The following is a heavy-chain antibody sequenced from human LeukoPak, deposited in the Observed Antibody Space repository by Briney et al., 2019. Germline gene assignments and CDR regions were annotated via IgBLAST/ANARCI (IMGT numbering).Heavy chain of an antibody. Sequence: GGSLRLSCAASGFNFSSYGMSWVRQAPGKGLEWVSAISGSGGSTYYADSVKGRFTISRDNSKNTLYLQMNSLRAEDTAVYYCAKANSPSVVPPERYFDLWGRGTLVTVSS. CDR1: GFNFSSYG. D-gene: IGHD4-23*01. CDR3: AKANSPSVVPPERYFDL. V-gene: IGHV3-23*01. J-gene: IGHJ2*01. CDR2: ISGSGGST.